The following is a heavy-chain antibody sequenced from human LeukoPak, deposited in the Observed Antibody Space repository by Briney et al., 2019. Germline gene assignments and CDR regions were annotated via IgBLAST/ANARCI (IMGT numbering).Heavy chain of an antibody. D-gene: IGHD6-19*01. CDR1: GFTFSSYS. CDR3: ARKPSSGWYAGSVAGGDY. CDR2: ISSSSSYI. V-gene: IGHV3-21*01. Sequence: KPGGSLRLSCAVSGFTFSSYSMNWVRQAPGKGLEWVSSISSSSSYIYYADSVKGQFTISRDNAKNSLYLQMNSLRAEDTAVYYCARKPSSGWYAGSVAGGDYWGQGTLVTVSS. J-gene: IGHJ4*02.